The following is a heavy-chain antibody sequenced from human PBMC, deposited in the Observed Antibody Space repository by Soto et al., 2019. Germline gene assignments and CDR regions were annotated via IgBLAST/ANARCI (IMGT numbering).Heavy chain of an antibody. CDR2: IKQDGSEK. CDR1: GFTFGSYW. Sequence: GGSLRLSCAASGFTFGSYWMSWVRQAPGKGLEWVANIKQDGSEKYYVDSVKGRFTISRDNAKNSLYLQMNSLRAEDTAVYYCARVDSSSWYNWFDPWGQGTLVTVSS. D-gene: IGHD6-13*01. V-gene: IGHV3-7*03. CDR3: ARVDSSSWYNWFDP. J-gene: IGHJ5*02.